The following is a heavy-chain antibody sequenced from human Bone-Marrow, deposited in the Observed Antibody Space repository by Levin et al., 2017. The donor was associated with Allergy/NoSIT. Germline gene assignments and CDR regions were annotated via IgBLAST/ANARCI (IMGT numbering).Heavy chain of an antibody. CDR1: GFTFRNYW. D-gene: IGHD2-8*01. J-gene: IGHJ4*02. V-gene: IGHV3-74*01. CDR3: ARAYVGAPDY. CDR2: VNSDGSRT. Sequence: GGSLRLSCAASGFTFRNYWMHWVRQAPGKGLVWVSRVNSDGSRTNYADSVKGRFPISRDNVKNSLYLQLKSLRADDTAVYYCARAYVGAPDYWGQGTLVTVSS.